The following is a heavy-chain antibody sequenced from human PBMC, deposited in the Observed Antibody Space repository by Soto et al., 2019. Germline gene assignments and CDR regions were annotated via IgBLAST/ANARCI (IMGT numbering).Heavy chain of an antibody. V-gene: IGHV5-10-1*01. CDR2: IDPSDSYT. D-gene: IGHD3-10*01. CDR1: GYSFTSYW. CDR3: ARHGITMVRGVITSYYYVMDV. Sequence: GESLKISCKGSGYSFTSYWISWVRQMPGKGLEWMGRIDPSDSYTNYSPSFQGHVTISADKSISTAYLQWSSLKASDTAMYYCARHGITMVRGVITSYYYVMDVRGQGTTVTVSS. J-gene: IGHJ6*02.